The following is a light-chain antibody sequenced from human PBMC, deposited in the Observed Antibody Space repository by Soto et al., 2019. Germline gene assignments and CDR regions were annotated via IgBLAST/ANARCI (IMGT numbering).Light chain of an antibody. CDR3: QSYESSLGGYV. CDR1: SANIGAAYN. Sequence: VLTQPPSVSGAPGQRVTISCTGSSANIGAAYNVDWYQQLPGTAPKLLIYGNNNRPAGVPARFSGSESGSSASLAIAGLQAEDEGDYYCQSYESSLGGYVFGTGTTVTVL. V-gene: IGLV1-40*01. J-gene: IGLJ1*01. CDR2: GNN.